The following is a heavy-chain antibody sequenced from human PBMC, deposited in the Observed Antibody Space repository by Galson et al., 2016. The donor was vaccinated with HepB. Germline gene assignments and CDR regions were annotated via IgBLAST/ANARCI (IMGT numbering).Heavy chain of an antibody. CDR1: GDSVTSNTYS. J-gene: IGHJ6*03. Sequence: SETLSLTCTVSGDSVTSNTYSWSWVRQSPGNGLEWIGYFYHSGITKYNPAFKSRVTISQDTPKNQLSLRLSSVTAADTAVYYCARGLDYYYYYIDVWGKGTTVTVSS. D-gene: IGHD3/OR15-3a*01. V-gene: IGHV4-61*01. CDR2: FYHSGIT. CDR3: ARGLDYYYYYIDV.